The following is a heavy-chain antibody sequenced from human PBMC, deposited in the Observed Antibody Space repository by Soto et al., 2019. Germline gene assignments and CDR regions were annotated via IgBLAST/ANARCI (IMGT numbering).Heavy chain of an antibody. J-gene: IGHJ4*02. Sequence: PSETLSLTXTVSGGSISNYFCNWIRQPAGKGQEWIGRIDNSGSTNYNPSLKSRITMSADTSRNQFSLKLNSVTAADTAVYYCARGGQDFWSGPFDDWGQGALVT. V-gene: IGHV4-4*07. D-gene: IGHD3-3*01. CDR1: GGSISNYF. CDR3: ARGGQDFWSGPFDD. CDR2: IDNSGST.